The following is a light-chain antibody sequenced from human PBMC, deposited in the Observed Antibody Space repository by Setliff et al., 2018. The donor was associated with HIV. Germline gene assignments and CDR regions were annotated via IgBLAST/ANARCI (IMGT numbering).Light chain of an antibody. CDR2: DVS. V-gene: IGLV2-14*03. J-gene: IGLJ1*01. Sequence: SVLAQPASVSGSPGQSIIISCTGTSSDVGTYNYVSWYQQHPGKAPKLMIYDVSKRPSGVSDRFSGSKSGNTASLTISGLQAEDEADYYCTSYTSSDIYVFATGTKV. CDR1: SSDVGTYNY. CDR3: TSYTSSDIYV.